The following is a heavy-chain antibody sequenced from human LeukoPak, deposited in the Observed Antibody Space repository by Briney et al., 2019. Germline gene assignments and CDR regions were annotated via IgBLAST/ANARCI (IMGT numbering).Heavy chain of an antibody. CDR3: ARTYYYGSGNDY. J-gene: IGHJ4*02. V-gene: IGHV3-74*01. CDR2: INSDGSST. D-gene: IGHD3-10*01. CDR1: GFTFSSNW. Sequence: GGSLRLSCAASGFTFSSNWMHWVRQAPGKGLVWVSRINSDGSSTSYADSVKGRFTISRDNAKNTLYLQMNSLRAEDTAVYYCARTYYYGSGNDYWGQGTLVTVSS.